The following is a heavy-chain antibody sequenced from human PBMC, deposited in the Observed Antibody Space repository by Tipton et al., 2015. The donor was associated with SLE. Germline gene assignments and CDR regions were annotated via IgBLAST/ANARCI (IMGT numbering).Heavy chain of an antibody. J-gene: IGHJ4*02. V-gene: IGHV4-61*02. CDR3: ARDHSGSVGTYFDY. Sequence: TCTVSGGSISSGSYYWSWIRQPAGKGLEWIGRIYTSGSTNYNPSLKSRVTISVDTSKNQFSLKLSSVTAADTAVYYCARDHSGSVGTYFDYWGQGTLVTVSS. CDR1: GGSISSGSYY. CDR2: IYTSGST. D-gene: IGHD1-26*01.